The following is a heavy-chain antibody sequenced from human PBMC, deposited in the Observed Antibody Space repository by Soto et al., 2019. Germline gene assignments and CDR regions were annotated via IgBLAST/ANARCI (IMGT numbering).Heavy chain of an antibody. D-gene: IGHD6-19*01. CDR3: TRHYFSRRMAVPGTGSSWYFDL. J-gene: IGHJ2*01. CDR2: IYNTGST. Sequence: QLQMQESGPGLVKSSETLSLNCTVSGGSLSSSNYHWGWIRQPPGKGLEWIGSIYNTGSTFINPTLKSRATMSVDTSRNQFSLKLNSVTAADTAVYYCTRHYFSRRMAVPGTGSSWYFDLWGRGTLVAVSS. CDR1: GGSLSSSNYH. V-gene: IGHV4-39*01.